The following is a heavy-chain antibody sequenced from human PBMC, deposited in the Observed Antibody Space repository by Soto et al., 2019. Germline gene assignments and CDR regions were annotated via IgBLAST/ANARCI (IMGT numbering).Heavy chain of an antibody. J-gene: IGHJ6*02. CDR2: IDPSDSYT. Sequence: PGESLKISCKGSGYSFTSYWISWVRQMPGKGLEWMGRIDPSDSYTNYSPSFQGHVTISADKSISTAYLQWSSLKASDTAMYYCARSPVEVEAAGASLGYYGMDVWGQGTTVTVSS. V-gene: IGHV5-10-1*01. D-gene: IGHD6-13*01. CDR3: ARSPVEVEAAGASLGYYGMDV. CDR1: GYSFTSYW.